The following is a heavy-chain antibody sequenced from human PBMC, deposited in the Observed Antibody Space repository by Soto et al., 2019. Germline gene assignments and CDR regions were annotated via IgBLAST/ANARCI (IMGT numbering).Heavy chain of an antibody. CDR1: GFTFSRHA. Sequence: EVQLLESGGGLVQPGGSLRLSCTASGFTFSRHAMTWVRQAPGKGLEWVSGLSDSGGSIYYADSVKGRFTISRDNSMNQLYLQMNTLRAEDTAIYYCAKVSRSWYAGFFDLWGQGTLVTVSS. CDR2: LSDSGGSI. D-gene: IGHD6-13*01. J-gene: IGHJ4*02. V-gene: IGHV3-23*01. CDR3: AKVSRSWYAGFFDL.